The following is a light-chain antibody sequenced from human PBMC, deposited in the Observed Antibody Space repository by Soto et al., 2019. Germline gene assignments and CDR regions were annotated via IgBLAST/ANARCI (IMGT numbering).Light chain of an antibody. V-gene: IGKV3-20*01. CDR2: AAS. Sequence: EIVLTQSPGTLSLSPGESATLSCGAGQRVSSGFLAWYQQKPGQAPRLLIYAASSRATGIPDRFSGSGSGTDFTLTISRLEPEDFGVYYCQQYGGSPFTFGPGTKVDIK. CDR3: QQYGGSPFT. CDR1: QRVSSGF. J-gene: IGKJ3*01.